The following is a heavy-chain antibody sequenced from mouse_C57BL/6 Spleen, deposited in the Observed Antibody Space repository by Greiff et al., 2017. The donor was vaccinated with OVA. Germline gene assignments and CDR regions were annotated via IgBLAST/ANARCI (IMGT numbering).Heavy chain of an antibody. CDR1: GYAFTNYL. D-gene: IGHD2-2*01. J-gene: IGHJ4*01. Sequence: QVQLQQSGAELVRPGTSVKLSCKASGYAFTNYLIEWVKQRPGQGLEWIGVINPGSGGTNYNEKFKGKATLTADKSSNTAYMQLSSLTPEDSAVSFCARRICYGNDGGAMDYWGQGTSVTVSS. CDR2: INPGSGGT. V-gene: IGHV1-54*01. CDR3: ARRICYGNDGGAMDY.